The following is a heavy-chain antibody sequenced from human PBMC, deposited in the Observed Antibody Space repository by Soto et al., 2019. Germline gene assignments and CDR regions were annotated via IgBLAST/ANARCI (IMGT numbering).Heavy chain of an antibody. CDR1: GFTVSSNY. D-gene: IGHD6-19*01. CDR2: IFTGGST. V-gene: IGHV3-53*04. CDR3: ARDGQSSGWLGAFDI. J-gene: IGHJ3*02. Sequence: EVQLVESGGGLVQPGGSLRLSCAASGFTVSSNYMSWVRQAPGKGLEWVSVIFTGGSTYYADSVKGRFTISRHSSMNTVYLQMDSLRAEDTAVYYCARDGQSSGWLGAFDIWGQGTMVTVSS.